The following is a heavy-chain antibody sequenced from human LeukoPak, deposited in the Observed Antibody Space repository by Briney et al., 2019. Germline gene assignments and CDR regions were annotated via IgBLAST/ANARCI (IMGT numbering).Heavy chain of an antibody. J-gene: IGHJ3*02. CDR2: MDSAVSST. D-gene: IGHD4/OR15-4a*01. CDR3: ARAGANGPDAFDI. Sequence: PVRCLRPSSAASGVILSSDWMHWVRQAPGKGLVWVSRMDSAVSSTSYADSVKGRFTISRDNAKNTLYLQMISLRAEDTAVYYCARAGANGPDAFDIWGQGTMVTVSS. V-gene: IGHV3-74*01. CDR1: GVILSSDW.